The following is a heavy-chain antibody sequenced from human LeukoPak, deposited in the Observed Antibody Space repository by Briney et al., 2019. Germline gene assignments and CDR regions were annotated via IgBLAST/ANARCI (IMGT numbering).Heavy chain of an antibody. J-gene: IGHJ4*02. CDR3: ARLESPGDYVDY. CDR2: INHSGST. D-gene: IGHD3-3*01. V-gene: IGHV4-34*01. Sequence: PSETLSLTGAGYGGSFSGYYWSWIRRPPGKGLEWIGEINHSGSTNYNPSLKSRVTISVDTSKNQFSLKLSSVTAADTAVYYCARLESPGDYVDYWGQGTLVTVSS. CDR1: GGSFSGYY.